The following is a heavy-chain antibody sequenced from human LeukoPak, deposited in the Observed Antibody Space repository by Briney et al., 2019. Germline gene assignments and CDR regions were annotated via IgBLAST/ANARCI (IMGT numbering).Heavy chain of an antibody. V-gene: IGHV4-59*01. CDR2: IYYSGST. CDR1: GGSISSYY. D-gene: IGHD1-1*01. J-gene: IGHJ3*02. CDR3: ARGASDNDAFDI. Sequence: SETLSLTCTVSGGSISSYYWSWLRQPPGKGLEWIGYIYYSGSTNYNPSLKSRVTISVDTSKNQFSLKLSSVTAADTAVYYCARGASDNDAFDIWGQGTMVTVSS.